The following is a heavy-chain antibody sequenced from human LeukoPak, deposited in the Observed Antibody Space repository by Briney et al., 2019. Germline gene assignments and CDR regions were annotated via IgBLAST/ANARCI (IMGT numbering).Heavy chain of an antibody. J-gene: IGHJ4*02. CDR3: ASDRESYDYVWGSYRFNY. CDR1: GGSISSSSYY. CDR2: IYYSGST. D-gene: IGHD3-16*02. V-gene: IGHV4-39*01. Sequence: SETLSLTCTVSGGSISSSSYYWGWIRQPPGKGLEWIGSIYYSGSTYYDPSLKSRVTISVDTSKNQFSLKLSSVTAADTAVYYCASDRESYDYVWGSYRFNYWGQGTLVTVSS.